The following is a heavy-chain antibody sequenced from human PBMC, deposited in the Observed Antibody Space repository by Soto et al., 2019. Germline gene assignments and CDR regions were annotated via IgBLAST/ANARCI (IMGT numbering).Heavy chain of an antibody. D-gene: IGHD2-15*01. J-gene: IGHJ4*02. CDR2: IIPILGIA. V-gene: IGHV1-69*02. CDR1: GGTFSSYT. CDR3: ASGYCSGGSCYFY. Sequence: QVQLVQSGAEVKKPGSSVKVSCKASGGTFSSYTISWVRQAPGQGLEWMGRIIPILGIANYAQKFQGRVTITADKSTSKAYMELSSLRSEDTAVYYCASGYCSGGSCYFYWGQGTLVTVSS.